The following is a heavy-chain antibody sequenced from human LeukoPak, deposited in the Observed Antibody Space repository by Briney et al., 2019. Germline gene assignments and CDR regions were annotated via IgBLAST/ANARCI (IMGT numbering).Heavy chain of an antibody. CDR3: ARGGPYDSSGDFDY. CDR2: IIPIFGTA. CDR1: GGTFSSYA. Sequence: AASVKVSCKASGGTFSSYAISWVRQPPGQGLEWMGRIIPIFGTANYAQKFQGRVTITTDEATSTAYMDLSSLRSEDTAVYYCARGGPYDSSGDFDYWGQGTLVTVSS. D-gene: IGHD3-22*01. J-gene: IGHJ4*02. V-gene: IGHV1-69*05.